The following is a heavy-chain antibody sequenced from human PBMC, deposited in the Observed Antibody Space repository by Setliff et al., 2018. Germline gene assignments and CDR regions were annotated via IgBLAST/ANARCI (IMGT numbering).Heavy chain of an antibody. CDR1: KFSFSSYT. CDR2: ISYDGSNK. V-gene: IGHV3-30*01. CDR3: GRDNWGIDY. Sequence: PGGSLRLSCAASKFSFSSYTMHWVRQAPGKGLEWVAIISYDGSNKYYADSVKGRFTISRDISKNTLYLQMNSLRDEDTAVYYCGRDNWGIDYWGQGTLVTVSS. D-gene: IGHD7-27*01. J-gene: IGHJ4*02.